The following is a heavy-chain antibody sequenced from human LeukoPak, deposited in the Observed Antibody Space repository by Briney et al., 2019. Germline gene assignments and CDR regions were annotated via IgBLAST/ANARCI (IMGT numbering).Heavy chain of an antibody. CDR3: ARGREVSWVGEKAVQH. V-gene: IGHV1-8*01. J-gene: IGHJ1*01. CDR2: KNPNSANT. Sequence: ASVKVSCKASGYTFTSYDINWVRQATGQGLEWMGWKNPNSANTGYAQKFQGRVTMTRNTSISTAYMELSSLRSEDTAVYYCARGREVSWVGEKAVQHWGQGTLVTVSS. D-gene: IGHD3-10*01. CDR1: GYTFTSYD.